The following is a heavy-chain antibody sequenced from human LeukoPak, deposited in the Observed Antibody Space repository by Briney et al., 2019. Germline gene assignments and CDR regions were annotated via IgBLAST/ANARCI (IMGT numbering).Heavy chain of an antibody. CDR1: GFTFSSYW. V-gene: IGHV3-74*01. D-gene: IGHD1-26*01. J-gene: IGHJ4*02. CDR2: INSDGSST. CDR3: ASAQWEPNQLDY. Sequence: GGSLRLSCAASGFTFSSYWMHWVRQAPGKGLVWVSRINSDGSSTSYADSVKGRFTISRDNAKNTLYLQMNSLRAEDTAVYYCASAQWEPNQLDYWGQGTLVTVSS.